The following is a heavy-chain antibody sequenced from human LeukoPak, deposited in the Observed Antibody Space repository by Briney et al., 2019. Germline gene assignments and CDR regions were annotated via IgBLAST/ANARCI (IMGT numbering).Heavy chain of an antibody. V-gene: IGHV3-73*01. CDR2: IRSKAHSFAT. J-gene: IGHJ5*02. D-gene: IGHD5-24*01. CDR1: GFAFSGSA. Sequence: TGGSLRLSCAASGFAFSGSAMHWVRQSSGKGLEWIGRIRSKAHSFATSYAASVTGRFTISRDDSKNTAYLQVNSLKTEDTAVYYCTRTDDYNYLACFDPWGQGTLVTVSS. CDR3: TRTDDYNYLACFDP.